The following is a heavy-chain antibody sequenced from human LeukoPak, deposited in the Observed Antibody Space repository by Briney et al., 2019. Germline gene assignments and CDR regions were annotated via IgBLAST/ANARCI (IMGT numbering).Heavy chain of an antibody. J-gene: IGHJ5*02. Sequence: ASVKVSCKASGYTFTSYAMNWVRQAAGQGHEWMGWINTNTGNPTYAQGFTGRFVFSLDTSVSTAYLQISSLKAEDTAVYYCARESYSSSPGNWFDPWGQGTLVTVSS. D-gene: IGHD6-13*01. CDR1: GYTFTSYA. CDR2: INTNTGNP. CDR3: ARESYSSSPGNWFDP. V-gene: IGHV7-4-1*02.